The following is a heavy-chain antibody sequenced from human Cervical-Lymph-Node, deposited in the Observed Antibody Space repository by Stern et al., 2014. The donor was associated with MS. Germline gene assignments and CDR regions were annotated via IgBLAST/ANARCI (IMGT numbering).Heavy chain of an antibody. J-gene: IGHJ5*02. D-gene: IGHD2-2*01. Sequence: QVQLVQSGAEVKKPGASVKVSCKASGYTFTSSDIHWVRQATGQGLEWIGWIDPSSGNTVYAQKFQGRVTMTRDTSINTAYLELSSLRTDDTAVYYCARPLLPAAVGRWFDPWGQGTLVTVSS. CDR3: ARPLLPAAVGRWFDP. V-gene: IGHV1-8*01. CDR1: GYTFTSSD. CDR2: IDPSSGNT.